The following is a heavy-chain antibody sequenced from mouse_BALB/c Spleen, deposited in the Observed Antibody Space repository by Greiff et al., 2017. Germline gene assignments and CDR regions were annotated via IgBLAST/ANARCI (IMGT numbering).Heavy chain of an antibody. CDR2: ISDGGSYT. V-gene: IGHV5-4*02. D-gene: IGHD1-2*01. J-gene: IGHJ1*01. CDR3: ARDHDYGYVGWYFDV. CDR1: GFTFSDYY. Sequence: EVKLVESGGGLVQPGGSLKLSCAASGFTFSDYYMYWVRQTPEKRLEWVATISDGGSYTYYPDSVKGRFTISRDNAKNNLYLQMSSLKSEDTAMYYCARDHDYGYVGWYFDVWGAGTTVTVSS.